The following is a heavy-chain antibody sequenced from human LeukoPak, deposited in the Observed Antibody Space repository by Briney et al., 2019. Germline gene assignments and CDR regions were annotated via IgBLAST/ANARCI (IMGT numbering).Heavy chain of an antibody. CDR3: AKLATSDTGETY. Sequence: ATVKVSCKASGYTFTINHIHWVRQAPGQGLEWMGVINPSGDSTTYAQNFQGRVTMTRDTSTSTVYMELRSLRSEDTAIYYCAKLATSDTGETYWGQGTLVTVSS. D-gene: IGHD3-16*01. J-gene: IGHJ4*02. CDR2: INPSGDST. CDR1: GYTFTINH. V-gene: IGHV1-46*01.